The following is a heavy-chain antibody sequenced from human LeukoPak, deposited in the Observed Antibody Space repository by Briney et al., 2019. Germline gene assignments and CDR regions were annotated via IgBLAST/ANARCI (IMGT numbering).Heavy chain of an antibody. Sequence: SETLSLTCIASGGSINSYYWNWIRQPPGKGLEWIGYVFYSGNTNYNPSLKSRVTLSVDASKSQLSLKLSSVTAADTAVYYCARARDDYINNWFDPWGQGTLVTVSS. CDR1: GGSINSYY. CDR3: ARARDDYINNWFDP. CDR2: VFYSGNT. D-gene: IGHD5-24*01. J-gene: IGHJ5*02. V-gene: IGHV4-59*01.